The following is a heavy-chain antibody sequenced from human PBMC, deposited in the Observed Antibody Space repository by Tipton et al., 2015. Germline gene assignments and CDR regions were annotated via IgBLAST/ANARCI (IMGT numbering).Heavy chain of an antibody. V-gene: IGHV4-34*10. CDR2: IYHSGTT. CDR1: GGSFYTYY. Sequence: TLSLTCSLSGGSFYTYYGTWIRQPPGQGLEWIGEIYHSGTTTYNPSLRGRFTISLRTSKNQLSLKVDSVTAADTAVYYCARSTDTYIDYWGPGTLVTVSS. D-gene: IGHD5-18*01. J-gene: IGHJ4*02. CDR3: ARSTDTYIDY.